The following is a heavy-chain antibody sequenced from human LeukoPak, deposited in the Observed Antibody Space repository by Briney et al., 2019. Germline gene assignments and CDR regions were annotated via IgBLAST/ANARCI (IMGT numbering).Heavy chain of an antibody. D-gene: IGHD3-3*01. CDR3: ARYQSGAFDI. V-gene: IGHV4-4*07. J-gene: IGHJ3*02. CDR1: GGSISSYY. CDR2: ISTSGSA. Sequence: SETLSLTCTVSGGSISSYYWSWIRQPAGKGLEWIGRISTSGSATYNPSLKSRVTTSEDTSKNQFSLEVSSVTAADTAVYYCARYQSGAFDIWGQGTMVTVSS.